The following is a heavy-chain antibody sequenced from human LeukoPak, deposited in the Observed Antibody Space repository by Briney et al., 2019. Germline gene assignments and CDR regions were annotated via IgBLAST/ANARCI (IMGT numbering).Heavy chain of an antibody. Sequence: ASVKVSCKASGYTFTGYYMHWVRQAPGQGLEWMGWVNPNSGGTKYAQKFQGRVTMTRDTSISTAYMELSRLRSDDTAVYYCARDIWGSSSNYYYYGMDVWGQGTTVTVSS. CDR2: VNPNSGGT. CDR3: ARDIWGSSSNYYYYGMDV. CDR1: GYTFTGYY. J-gene: IGHJ6*02. V-gene: IGHV1-2*02. D-gene: IGHD6-6*01.